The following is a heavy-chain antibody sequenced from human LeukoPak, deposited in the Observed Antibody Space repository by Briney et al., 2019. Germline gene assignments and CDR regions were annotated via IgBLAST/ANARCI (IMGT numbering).Heavy chain of an antibody. CDR2: IYHSGST. Sequence: SETLSLTCAVSGYSISIGYSWGWIRQPPGKGLAWIGSIYHSGSTYYNPSLKSRVTISVDTSKNQFSLKLSSVTAADTAVYYCARPQGAIEPDAFDIWGQGTMVTVSS. CDR1: GYSISIGYS. D-gene: IGHD4/OR15-4a*01. V-gene: IGHV4-38-2*01. J-gene: IGHJ3*02. CDR3: ARPQGAIEPDAFDI.